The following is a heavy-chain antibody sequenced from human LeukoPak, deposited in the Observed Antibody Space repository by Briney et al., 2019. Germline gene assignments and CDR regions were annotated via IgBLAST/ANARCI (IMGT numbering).Heavy chain of an antibody. CDR2: ISYDGSNK. J-gene: IGHJ4*02. CDR3: AKVRYCSGVNCYPDDN. Sequence: GGSLRLSCAASEFTFSLYAIHWVRQAPGKWLEWVAVISYDGSNKYYADSVKGRFTISRDNSNNTLYLQMNNLRAEDTAVYYCAKVRYCSGVNCYPDDNWGQGTLVTVSS. V-gene: IGHV3-30*04. D-gene: IGHD2-15*01. CDR1: EFTFSLYA.